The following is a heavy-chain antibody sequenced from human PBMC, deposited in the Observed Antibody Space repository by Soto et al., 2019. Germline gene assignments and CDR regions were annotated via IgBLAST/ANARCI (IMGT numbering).Heavy chain of an antibody. J-gene: IGHJ2*01. CDR2: IYYSGST. CDR1: GGSISSGGYY. D-gene: IGHD3-9*01. CDR3: ARVPLYYDILTGYDYWYFDL. Sequence: QVQLQESGPGLVKPSQTLSLTCTVSGGSISSGGYYWSWIRQHPGKGLEWIGYIYYSGSTYYNPSLKSRVHISVDTSKNHFSLMLSSVTAAETAVYYCARVPLYYDILTGYDYWYFDLWGRGTLVTVSS. V-gene: IGHV4-31*03.